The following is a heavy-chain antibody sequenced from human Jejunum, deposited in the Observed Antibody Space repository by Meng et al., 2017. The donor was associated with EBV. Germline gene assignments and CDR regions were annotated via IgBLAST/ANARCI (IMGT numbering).Heavy chain of an antibody. V-gene: IGHV1-3*01. Sequence: VHLVPICAEVKKPQASVKVSCKASGYTLTNYAVLWVSPAPREGLEWMGYISAGSGDTKNSQKFQGRVTFTRDTSASTVYMELSSLRSEDTAMYYCARGISWNRSDYWGQGTLVTVSS. CDR2: ISAGSGDT. J-gene: IGHJ4*02. CDR3: ARGISWNRSDY. CDR1: GYTLTNYA. D-gene: IGHD6-13*01.